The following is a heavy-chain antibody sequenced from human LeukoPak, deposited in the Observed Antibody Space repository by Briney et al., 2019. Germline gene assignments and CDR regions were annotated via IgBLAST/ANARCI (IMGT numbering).Heavy chain of an antibody. Sequence: SETLSLTCAVYGGSFSGYYWSWIRQPPGKGLEWIGEINHSGSTNYNPSLKSRVTISVDTSKNQFPLKLSSVAAADTAVYYCARVGGDYYDSSGYTLYWGQGTLVTVSS. CDR2: INHSGST. V-gene: IGHV4-34*01. CDR3: ARVGGDYYDSSGYTLY. J-gene: IGHJ4*02. CDR1: GGSFSGYY. D-gene: IGHD3-22*01.